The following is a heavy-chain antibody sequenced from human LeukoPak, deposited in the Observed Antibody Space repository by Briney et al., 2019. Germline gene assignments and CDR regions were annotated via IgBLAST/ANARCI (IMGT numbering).Heavy chain of an antibody. CDR3: ARDGIAVAGDYFDY. Sequence: GRSLRLSCAASRFTFSSYWTSWVRQAPGKGLEWVANIKLDGRQKYYMDSVKGRFTISRDNAKNSLHLQMNSLRAEDTAVYYCARDGIAVAGDYFDYWGQGSLVTVCS. J-gene: IGHJ4*02. CDR2: IKLDGRQK. D-gene: IGHD6-19*01. CDR1: RFTFSSYW. V-gene: IGHV3-7*01.